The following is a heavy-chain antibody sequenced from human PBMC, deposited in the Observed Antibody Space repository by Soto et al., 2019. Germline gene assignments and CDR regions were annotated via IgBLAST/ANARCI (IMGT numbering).Heavy chain of an antibody. CDR2: ISGSGGST. CDR1: GFTFSSYA. V-gene: IGHV3-23*01. D-gene: IGHD1-1*01. CDR3: AKSLSYNWNDANWFDP. Sequence: PGGSLRLSCAASGFTFSSYAMSWVRQAPGKGLEWVSAISGSGGSTYYADSVKGRFTISRDNSKNTLYLQMNSLRAEDTAVYYCAKSLSYNWNDANWFDPWGQGTLVTV. J-gene: IGHJ5*02.